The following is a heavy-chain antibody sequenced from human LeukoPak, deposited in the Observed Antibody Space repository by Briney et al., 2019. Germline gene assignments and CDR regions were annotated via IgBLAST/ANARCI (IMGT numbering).Heavy chain of an antibody. CDR3: ATRPGYRAFDY. J-gene: IGHJ4*02. V-gene: IGHV3-23*01. D-gene: IGHD1-1*01. Sequence: PGGSLRLSCTASGFTFSNYGMNWVRQAPGKGLEWVSVISDSGGKTHHADSVKGRFTIPRDNSKNTLYPQMNSLTLEDTAVYYCATRPGYRAFDYWGQGTLVTVSS. CDR1: GFTFSNYG. CDR2: ISDSGGKT.